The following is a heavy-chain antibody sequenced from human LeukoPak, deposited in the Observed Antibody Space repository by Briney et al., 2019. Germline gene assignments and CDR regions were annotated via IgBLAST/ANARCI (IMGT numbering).Heavy chain of an antibody. Sequence: GGSLRLSCAASGFTFSSYSMNWVRQAPGKGLEWVSYISSSSSTTYYADSVKGRFTISRDNSKNTLYLQMNSLRAEDTAVYYCARNRYGDYVPYDYWGQGTLVTVSS. CDR3: ARNRYGDYVPYDY. CDR2: ISSSSSTT. CDR1: GFTFSSYS. V-gene: IGHV3-48*01. D-gene: IGHD4-17*01. J-gene: IGHJ4*02.